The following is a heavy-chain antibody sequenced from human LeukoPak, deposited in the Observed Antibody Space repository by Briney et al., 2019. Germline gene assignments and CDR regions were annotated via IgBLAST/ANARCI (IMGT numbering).Heavy chain of an antibody. Sequence: GGSLRLSCAASGFTFSSYAMHWVRQAPGKGLEWVAVISYDGLNKYYVDSVKGRFTISRDNSKNTLYLQMNSLRAEDTSVYYCAKGSCSSTTCLKTDWGQGTLVTVSS. J-gene: IGHJ4*02. CDR2: ISYDGLNK. D-gene: IGHD2-2*01. CDR1: GFTFSSYA. V-gene: IGHV3-30*18. CDR3: AKGSCSSTTCLKTD.